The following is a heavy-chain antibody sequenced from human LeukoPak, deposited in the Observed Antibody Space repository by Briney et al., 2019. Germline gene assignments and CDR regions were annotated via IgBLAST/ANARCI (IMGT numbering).Heavy chain of an antibody. CDR1: GYTFTGYY. Sequence: ASVKVSCKASGYTFTGYYIHWVRQAPGQGLEWMGWINPNTGGTNYAQKFQGWVTMTRDTSISTAYMELSRLRSDDTAVYYCAREDGRFGELPGGGMDVWGKGTTVTVSS. D-gene: IGHD3-10*01. CDR2: INPNTGGT. V-gene: IGHV1-2*04. J-gene: IGHJ6*04. CDR3: AREDGRFGELPGGGMDV.